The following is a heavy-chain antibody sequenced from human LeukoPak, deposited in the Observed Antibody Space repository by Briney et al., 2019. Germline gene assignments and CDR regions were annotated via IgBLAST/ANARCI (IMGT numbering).Heavy chain of an antibody. Sequence: ASVKVSCKASGYTFTGYYMHWVRQAPGQGLEWMGWINPNSGGTNYAQKFQGRVTMTRDTSISTAYMELSRLSSDDTAVYYCARDLYGSGSYGAGYWGQGTLVTVSS. J-gene: IGHJ4*02. D-gene: IGHD3-10*01. CDR3: ARDLYGSGSYGAGY. CDR1: GYTFTGYY. V-gene: IGHV1-2*02. CDR2: INPNSGGT.